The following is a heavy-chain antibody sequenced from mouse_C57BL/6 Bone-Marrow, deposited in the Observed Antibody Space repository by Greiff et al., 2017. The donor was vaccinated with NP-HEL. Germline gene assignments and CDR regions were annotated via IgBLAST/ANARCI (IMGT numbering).Heavy chain of an antibody. CDR1: GYAFSSSW. J-gene: IGHJ4*01. Sequence: VQLVESGPELVKPGASVKISCKASGYAFSSSWMNWVKQRPGKGLEWIGRIYPGDGDTNYNGKFKGKATLTADKSSSTAYMQLSSLTSEDSAVYFCARSYGSSLYYYAMDYWGQGTSVTVSS. CDR2: IYPGDGDT. V-gene: IGHV1-82*01. CDR3: ARSYGSSLYYYAMDY. D-gene: IGHD1-1*01.